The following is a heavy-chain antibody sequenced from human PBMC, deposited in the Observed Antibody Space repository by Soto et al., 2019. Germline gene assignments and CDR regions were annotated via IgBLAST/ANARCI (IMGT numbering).Heavy chain of an antibody. Sequence: ASVKVSCKASGYTFTGYYMHWVRQAPGQGLEWMGWINRNSGGTNYAQKFQGRVTMTRDTSISTAYMELSRLRSDDTAVYYCARDIKYYYGSGAFDPWGQGTLVTV. D-gene: IGHD3-10*01. V-gene: IGHV1-2*02. CDR1: GYTFTGYY. J-gene: IGHJ5*02. CDR3: ARDIKYYYGSGAFDP. CDR2: INRNSGGT.